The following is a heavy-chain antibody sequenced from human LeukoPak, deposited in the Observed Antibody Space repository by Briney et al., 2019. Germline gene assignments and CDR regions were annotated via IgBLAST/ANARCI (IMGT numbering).Heavy chain of an antibody. Sequence: ASVKVSCKASGYTFTGYYMHWVRQAPGQGLEWMGWISAYNGNTNYAQKLQGRVTMTTDTSTSTAYMELRSLRSDDTAVYYCARVIVATSYNWFDPWGQGTLVTVSA. D-gene: IGHD5-12*01. CDR2: ISAYNGNT. J-gene: IGHJ5*02. CDR3: ARVIVATSYNWFDP. CDR1: GYTFTGYY. V-gene: IGHV1-18*04.